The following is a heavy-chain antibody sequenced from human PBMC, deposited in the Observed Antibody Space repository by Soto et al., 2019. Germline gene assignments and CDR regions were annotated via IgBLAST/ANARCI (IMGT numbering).Heavy chain of an antibody. J-gene: IGHJ4*02. Sequence: PGGSVRLSCAASGFTVSNNYMTWVRQAPGKGLDWVSVIYSDGYTYYADSVKGRFTISRDNSKNTLYLQMNSLRAEDTAVYYCARDEFYCNSTSCFHYWGQGTLVTVSS. V-gene: IGHV3-66*01. CDR1: GFTVSNNY. CDR3: ARDEFYCNSTSCFHY. CDR2: IYSDGYT. D-gene: IGHD2-2*01.